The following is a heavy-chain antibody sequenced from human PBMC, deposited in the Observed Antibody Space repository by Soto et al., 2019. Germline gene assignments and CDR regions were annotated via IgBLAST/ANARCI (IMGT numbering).Heavy chain of an antibody. CDR3: ARLTHYVGLDY. CDR2: IYYNESP. Sequence: SETLSLTCTVSGGSISGYFWSWIRQPPGKGLEWIAYIYYNESPNYNPSLKSRVTISVDMSKNQFSLKLSSVTAADTAVYYCARLTHYVGLDYWGQGTLVTVSS. D-gene: IGHD3-16*01. V-gene: IGHV4-59*08. CDR1: GGSISGYF. J-gene: IGHJ4*02.